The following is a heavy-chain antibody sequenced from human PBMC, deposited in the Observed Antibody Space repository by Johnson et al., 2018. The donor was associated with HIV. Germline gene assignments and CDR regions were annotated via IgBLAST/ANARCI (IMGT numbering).Heavy chain of an antibody. CDR3: AKSPAKDHGGNSGAFAI. D-gene: IGHD4-23*01. Sequence: VQLVESGGGLVQPGGSLRLSCAASEFTVSSSYMSWVRQAPGKGLEWVSVIYSGDSEYYADSVKGRFSISRDNSKNTLYLQMNSLRAEDTAMYYCAKSPAKDHGGNSGAFAIWGQGTMVTVSS. J-gene: IGHJ3*02. CDR2: IYSGDSE. CDR1: EFTVSSSY. V-gene: IGHV3-66*01.